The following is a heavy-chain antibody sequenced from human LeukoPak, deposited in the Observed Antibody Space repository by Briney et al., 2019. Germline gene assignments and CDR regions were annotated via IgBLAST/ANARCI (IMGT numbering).Heavy chain of an antibody. J-gene: IGHJ4*02. CDR2: IYYSGST. D-gene: IGHD1-26*01. CDR3: ARGGSYLGHCDY. CDR1: GGSISSSSYY. V-gene: IGHV4-39*07. Sequence: SETLSLTCTVSGGSISSSSYYWGWIRQPPGKGLEWIGSIYYSGSTYYNPSLKGRVTISVDTSKNKFSLKLSSVTAADTAVYYCARGGSYLGHCDYWGQGSLVTVSS.